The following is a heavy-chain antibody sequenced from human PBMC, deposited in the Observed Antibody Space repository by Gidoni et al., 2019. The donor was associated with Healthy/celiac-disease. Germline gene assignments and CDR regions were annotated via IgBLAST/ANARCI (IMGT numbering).Heavy chain of an antibody. CDR2: ISYDGSNK. CDR3: ARESIGGYDSSGYYWVYYYYGMDV. CDR1: GFTFSSDA. J-gene: IGHJ6*02. V-gene: IGHV3-30-3*01. Sequence: QVQLVASGGGVVQPGRSLRLSCAASGFTFSSDAIHWVRQAPGKGLEGVAVISYDGSNKYYADSVKGRFTISRDNSKNTLYLQMNSLRAEDTAVYYCARESIGGYDSSGYYWVYYYYGMDVWGQGTTVTVSS. D-gene: IGHD3-22*01.